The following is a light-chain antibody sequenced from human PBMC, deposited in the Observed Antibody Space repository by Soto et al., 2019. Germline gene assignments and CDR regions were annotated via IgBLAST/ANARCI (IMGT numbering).Light chain of an antibody. CDR2: KAS. Sequence: DIQMTQSPSTLSASVGDRVTITCRASQSISSWLAWYQQKPGKAPKLLIYKASSLESGVPSRFSGSGSGTEFTLTISSLQPDDVATYYCQQYNSYSQTFGRGTKVEIK. J-gene: IGKJ1*01. V-gene: IGKV1-5*03. CDR3: QQYNSYSQT. CDR1: QSISSW.